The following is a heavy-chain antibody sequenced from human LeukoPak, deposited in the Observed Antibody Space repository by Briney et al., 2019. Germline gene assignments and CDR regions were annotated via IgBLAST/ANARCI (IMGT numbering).Heavy chain of an antibody. CDR1: GYTFTSYA. Sequence: ASVKVSCKASGYTFTSYAIHWVRQAPGQRLEWMGWISAGNGNTKYSQKFQGRVTITRDTSASTAYMELSSLRSEDTAVYYCARDYSVVVVAATPARYWGQGTLVTVSS. V-gene: IGHV1-3*01. CDR2: ISAGNGNT. J-gene: IGHJ4*02. CDR3: ARDYSVVVVAATPARY. D-gene: IGHD2-15*01.